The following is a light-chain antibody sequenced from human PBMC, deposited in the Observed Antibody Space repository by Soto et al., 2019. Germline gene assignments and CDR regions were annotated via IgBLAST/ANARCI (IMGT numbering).Light chain of an antibody. CDR1: NSNIGSNP. CDR3: AAWDDRLSDLL. Sequence: QSVLTQPPSASGTPGQRVTISCSGSNSNIGSNPVHWYQQFPGTAPKVLIYSNYQRPSGVPDRFSGSKSGTSASLAISRLQSEDEADYYCAAWDDRLSDLLFGGGTKVTVL. V-gene: IGLV1-44*01. J-gene: IGLJ2*01. CDR2: SNY.